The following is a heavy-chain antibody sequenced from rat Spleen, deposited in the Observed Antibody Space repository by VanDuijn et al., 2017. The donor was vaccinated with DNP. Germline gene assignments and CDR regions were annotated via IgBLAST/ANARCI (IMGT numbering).Heavy chain of an antibody. J-gene: IGHJ2*01. CDR1: GITFSDYN. CDR2: INYDGSST. Sequence: EVQLVESGGGLVQPGRSLKLSCAASGITFSDYNMAWVRQAPKKGLEWVATINYDGSSTNYRASVKGRFTISRDNAKITLYLQMDSLRSEDTATYYCARPDYWGQGVMVTVSS. V-gene: IGHV5-7*01. CDR3: ARPDY.